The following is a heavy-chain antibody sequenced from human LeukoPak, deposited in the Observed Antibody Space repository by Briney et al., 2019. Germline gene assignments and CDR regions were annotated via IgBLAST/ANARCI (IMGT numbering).Heavy chain of an antibody. J-gene: IGHJ4*02. CDR2: IIPIFGTA. D-gene: IGHD3-22*01. Sequence: SVKVSCKASGGTFSSYAISWVRQAPGQGLEWMGGIIPIFGTANYAQKFQGRVTITADESTSTAYMELSSLRSEDTAVYYYARWGSSGCPYYFDYWGQGTLVTVSS. CDR3: ARWGSSGCPYYFDY. CDR1: GGTFSSYA. V-gene: IGHV1-69*01.